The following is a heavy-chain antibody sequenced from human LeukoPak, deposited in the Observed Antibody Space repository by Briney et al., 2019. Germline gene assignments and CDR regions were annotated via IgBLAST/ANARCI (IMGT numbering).Heavy chain of an antibody. CDR1: GGSFSGYY. CDR2: INHSGST. Sequence: PSETLSLTCAVYGGSFSGYYWSWIRQPPGKGLEWIGEINHSGSTNYNPSLKSRVTISVDTSKNQFSLKLSFATAADTAVYYCARGPYCSGGSCYNYYYYGMDVWGQGTTVTVSS. D-gene: IGHD2-15*01. V-gene: IGHV4-34*01. J-gene: IGHJ6*02. CDR3: ARGPYCSGGSCYNYYYYGMDV.